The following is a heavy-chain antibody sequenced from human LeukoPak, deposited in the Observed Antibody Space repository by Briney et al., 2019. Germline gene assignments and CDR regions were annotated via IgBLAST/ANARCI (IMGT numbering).Heavy chain of an antibody. Sequence: SETLSLTCTASGGSISSYYWSWIRQPAGKGLEWIGRIYTGGSTNYNPSLKSRVTMSVDTSKNQFSLKLSSVTAADTAVYYCARETLDTEHFDYWGQGTLVTVSS. CDR3: ARETLDTEHFDY. CDR2: IYTGGST. V-gene: IGHV4-4*07. CDR1: GGSISSYY. J-gene: IGHJ4*02. D-gene: IGHD5-18*01.